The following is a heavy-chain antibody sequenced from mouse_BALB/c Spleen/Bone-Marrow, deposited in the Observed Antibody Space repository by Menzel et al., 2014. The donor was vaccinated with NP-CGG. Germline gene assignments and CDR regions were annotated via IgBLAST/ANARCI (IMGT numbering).Heavy chain of an antibody. V-gene: IGHV1S22*01. CDR2: IYPGSGST. J-gene: IGHJ4*01. Sequence: LQQSGPELVRPGASVKLSCKASGYTFTSYWMHWVKQRHGQGLEWIGNIYPGSGSTNYDEKFKGKGTLTVDTSSSTAYMHLSSLTSEDSAVYYCTRDQVRRGYYYAMDYWGQGTSITVSS. CDR1: GYTFTSYW. D-gene: IGHD2-14*01. CDR3: TRDQVRRGYYYAMDY.